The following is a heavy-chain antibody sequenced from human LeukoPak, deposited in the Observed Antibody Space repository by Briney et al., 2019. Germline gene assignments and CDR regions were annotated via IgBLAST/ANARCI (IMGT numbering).Heavy chain of an antibody. CDR3: ARGRGNYPFGY. Sequence: PGGSLGLSCAASGFTFSSYWMSWVRQAPGKGLEWVANIKQDGSEKYYVDSVKGRFTISRDNAKNSLYLQMNSLRAEDTAVYYCARGRGNYPFGYWGQGTLVTVSS. V-gene: IGHV3-7*01. D-gene: IGHD1-7*01. J-gene: IGHJ4*02. CDR1: GFTFSSYW. CDR2: IKQDGSEK.